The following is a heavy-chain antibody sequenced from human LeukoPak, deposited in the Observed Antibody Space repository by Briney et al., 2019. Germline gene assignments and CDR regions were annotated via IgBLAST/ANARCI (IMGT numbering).Heavy chain of an antibody. CDR2: ISYDGSNK. CDR1: GFTFSSYG. J-gene: IGHJ4*02. V-gene: IGHV3-30*18. Sequence: PGGSLRLSCAASGFTFSSYGMHWVRQAPGKGLEWVAVISYDGSNKYYADSVKGRFTISRDNAKNSLYLQMNSLRAEDTALYYYAKDISPGYSSGWYYFDYWGQGTLVTVSS. D-gene: IGHD6-19*01. CDR3: AKDISPGYSSGWYYFDY.